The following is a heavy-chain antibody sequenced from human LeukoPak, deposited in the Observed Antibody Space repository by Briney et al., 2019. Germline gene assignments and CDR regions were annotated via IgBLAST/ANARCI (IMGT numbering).Heavy chain of an antibody. CDR1: GFTFDNYW. CDR2: INTDGSTT. V-gene: IGHV3-74*01. D-gene: IGHD2-8*01. Sequence: GGSLRLSCIASGFTFDNYWMQWVRHGPGKELVWVSRINTDGSTTNYADSVKGRFTISRDNAKNTVYLEMHSLRAEDTAVYFCARDRRGICVQWGQGALVTVSS. CDR3: ARDRRGICVQ. J-gene: IGHJ4*02.